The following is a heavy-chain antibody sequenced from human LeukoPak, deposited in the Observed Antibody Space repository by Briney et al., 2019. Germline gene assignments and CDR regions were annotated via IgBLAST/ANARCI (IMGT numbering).Heavy chain of an antibody. V-gene: IGHV3-23*01. J-gene: IGHJ4*02. CDR3: AKADIYCSSTSCLYFDD. D-gene: IGHD2-2*01. Sequence: PGGSLRLSCAASGFTFSSYAMSWVSQAPGKGLEWVSAISGSGGSTYYADSVKGRFIISKDNTKNTLYLQMNSLRAEDAAVYYCAKADIYCSSTSCLYFDDWGQGTLVTVSS. CDR1: GFTFSSYA. CDR2: ISGSGGST.